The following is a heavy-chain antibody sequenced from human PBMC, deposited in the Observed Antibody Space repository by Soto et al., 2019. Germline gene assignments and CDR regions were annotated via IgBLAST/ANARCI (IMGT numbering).Heavy chain of an antibody. Sequence: QVQLQESGPGLVKPSETLSLNCTVSGGSISSGGDYWSWIRQRPGKGLEWIGYIYYTGGAYYNPSLKSRLTLSVDTEKSQFSLQLTSVTTADTAVSFCARGLTMLRGVMDSWGEGTLFTVS. V-gene: IGHV4-31*03. CDR2: IYYTGGA. CDR3: ARGLTMLRGVMDS. D-gene: IGHD3-10*01. J-gene: IGHJ4*02. CDR1: GGSISSGGDY.